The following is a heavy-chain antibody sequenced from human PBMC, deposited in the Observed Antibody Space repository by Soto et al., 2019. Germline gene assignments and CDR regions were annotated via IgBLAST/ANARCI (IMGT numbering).Heavy chain of an antibody. CDR2: IYHSGGT. D-gene: IGHD3-22*01. CDR1: GGSISSGGYS. CDR3: ARCFDSYFYGLAV. J-gene: IGHJ6*02. Sequence: QLQLQESGSGLVRSSETLSLTFVVSGGSISSGGYSWSWIRQPPGKGLEWIGYIYHSGGTYYNPSLRSRVTIAVERSKNQFSLNLISVTAADTAVDYCARCFDSYFYGLAVWGQGTTVTVSS. V-gene: IGHV4-30-2*01.